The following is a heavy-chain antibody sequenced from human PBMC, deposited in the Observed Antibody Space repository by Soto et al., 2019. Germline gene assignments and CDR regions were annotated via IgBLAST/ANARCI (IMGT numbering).Heavy chain of an antibody. Sequence: QVQLVESGGGVVQPGRSLRLSCAASGFTFSSYGMHWVRQAPGKGLEWVAVISYDGSNKYYADSVKGRFTISRDNSKNTLYLQMNSLRGEDTGVYYFAKDLGAITFGGVIVPGNAFDIWGQGTMVTVSS. V-gene: IGHV3-30*18. D-gene: IGHD3-16*02. J-gene: IGHJ3*02. CDR1: GFTFSSYG. CDR3: AKDLGAITFGGVIVPGNAFDI. CDR2: ISYDGSNK.